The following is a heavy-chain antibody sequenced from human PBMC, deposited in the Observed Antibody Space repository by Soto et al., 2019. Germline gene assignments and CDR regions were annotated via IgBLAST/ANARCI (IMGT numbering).Heavy chain of an antibody. CDR3: ARDPGRVVRANYNWFDP. CDR2: IYYSGST. V-gene: IGHV4-30-4*01. D-gene: IGHD2-8*01. J-gene: IGHJ5*02. CDR1: GGSISSGDYY. Sequence: PSETLSLTCTVSGGSISSGDYYWSWIRQPPGKGLEWIGYIYYSGSTYYNPSLKSRVTISVDTSKNQFSLKLSSVTAADTAVYYCARDPGRVVRANYNWFDPWGQGXLVTVSS.